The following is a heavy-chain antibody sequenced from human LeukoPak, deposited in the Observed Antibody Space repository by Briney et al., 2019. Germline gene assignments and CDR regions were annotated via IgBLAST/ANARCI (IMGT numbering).Heavy chain of an antibody. Sequence: ASVKVSCKASGYTFTSYDINWVRQATGQGLEWMGWMNPNSGNTGYAQKFQGRVTMTRNTSISTAYMELSSLRSEDTAVYYCGRGRLHCSSTSCSPSNNWFDPWGQGTLVTVSS. J-gene: IGHJ5*02. D-gene: IGHD2-2*01. CDR2: MNPNSGNT. CDR3: GRGRLHCSSTSCSPSNNWFDP. V-gene: IGHV1-8*01. CDR1: GYTFTSYD.